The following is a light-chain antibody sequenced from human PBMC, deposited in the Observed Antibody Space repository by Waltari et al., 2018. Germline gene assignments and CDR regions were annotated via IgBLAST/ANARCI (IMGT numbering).Light chain of an antibody. V-gene: IGLV2-8*01. Sequence: QSALTQPPSASGSPGQSVTISCTGTSSDIGDSNYVPWSQQHPGKVPKLMIYDVYKRPSGVPDRFSGYKSGNTAFLTVSGLQGEDEADYYCSSFAGTHHVVFGGGTKLTVL. J-gene: IGLJ2*01. CDR2: DVY. CDR3: SSFAGTHHVV. CDR1: SSDIGDSNY.